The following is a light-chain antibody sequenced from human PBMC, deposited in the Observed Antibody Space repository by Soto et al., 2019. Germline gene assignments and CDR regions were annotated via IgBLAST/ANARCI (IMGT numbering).Light chain of an antibody. J-gene: IGKJ5*01. CDR2: GAS. V-gene: IGKV3-20*01. CDR3: QKYGGTPQLP. Sequence: VGTQAQGSRSWSPVYVATLSFVSIQKISSRYLAWYLKKPGQAPRFLIYGASSRATGIPDRLSGSGSGTDFTLTIRRLEPADFAVSYCQKYGGTPQLPVGQGKQLEIK. CDR1: QKISSRY.